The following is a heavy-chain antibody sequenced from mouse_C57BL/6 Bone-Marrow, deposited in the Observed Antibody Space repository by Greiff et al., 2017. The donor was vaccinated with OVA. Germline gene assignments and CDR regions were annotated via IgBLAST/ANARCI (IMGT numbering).Heavy chain of an antibody. CDR2: ISNGGGSN. V-gene: IGHV5-12*01. J-gene: IGHJ3*01. Sequence: DVKLVESGGGLVQPGGSLKLSCAASGFTFSDYYMYWVRQTPEKRLEWVAYISNGGGSNYYPDTVKGRFTISRDNAKNTLYLQMSRLKSEDTAMYYCASPGYGTSFADWGKGTLVTVSA. CDR3: ASPGYGTSFAD. CDR1: GFTFSDYY. D-gene: IGHD2-10*02.